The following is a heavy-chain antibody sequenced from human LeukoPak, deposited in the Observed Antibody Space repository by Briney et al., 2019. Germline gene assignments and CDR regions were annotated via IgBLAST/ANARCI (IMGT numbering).Heavy chain of an antibody. CDR1: GFTFSSYA. Sequence: PGGSLRLSCAASGFTFSSYAMHWVRQAPGKGLEWVAVISYDGSSKYYADSVKGRFTFSRDNSKNTLYLQMNSLRAEDTAVYYCTRDQGMTQFDHWGQGTLVTVSS. CDR3: TRDQGMTQFDH. CDR2: ISYDGSSK. V-gene: IGHV3-30*04. J-gene: IGHJ4*02.